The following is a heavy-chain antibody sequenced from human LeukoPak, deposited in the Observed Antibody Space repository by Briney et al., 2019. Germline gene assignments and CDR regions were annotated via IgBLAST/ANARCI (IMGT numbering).Heavy chain of an antibody. CDR1: GYTFTGYN. J-gene: IGHJ4*02. D-gene: IGHD3-10*01. CDR2: INPNSGGT. V-gene: IGHV1-2*02. CDR3: ARDLGTYYYDFDY. Sequence: ASVKVSCKASGYTFTGYNMHWVRQAPGQGLEWMGWINPNSGGTNYAQKFQGRVTMTRDTSISTAYMELSRLRSDDTAVYYCARDLGTYYYDFDYWGQGTLVSVSS.